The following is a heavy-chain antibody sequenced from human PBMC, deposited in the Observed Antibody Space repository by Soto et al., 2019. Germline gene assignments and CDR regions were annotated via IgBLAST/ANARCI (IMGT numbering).Heavy chain of an antibody. CDR1: GFTFSDYY. D-gene: IGHD3-22*01. V-gene: IGHV3-11*01. Sequence: GSLRLSCAASGFTFSDYYMSWIRQAPGKVLEWVSYISSSGSTIYYADSVKGRFTISRDNAKNSLYLQMNSLRAEDTAVYYCARTRGDSSGYYPYYYYYYGMDVWGQGXTVTVYS. CDR2: ISSSGSTI. J-gene: IGHJ6*02. CDR3: ARTRGDSSGYYPYYYYYYGMDV.